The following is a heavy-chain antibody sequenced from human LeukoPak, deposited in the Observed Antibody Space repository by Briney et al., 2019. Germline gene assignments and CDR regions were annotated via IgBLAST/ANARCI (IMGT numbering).Heavy chain of an antibody. Sequence: PGGSLRLSCTASGFVYTAFWMSWVRQVPGKGLEWVANIKQDGSEKYYVDSVNGRFTISRDNTKNTLFLQMDDLRAEDTAIYYCARESVRRISMRTKGYFDYWGRGTRVTVSS. J-gene: IGHJ4*02. CDR1: GFVYTAFW. CDR2: IKQDGSEK. V-gene: IGHV3-7*01. CDR3: ARESVRRISMRTKGYFDY. D-gene: IGHD3-22*01.